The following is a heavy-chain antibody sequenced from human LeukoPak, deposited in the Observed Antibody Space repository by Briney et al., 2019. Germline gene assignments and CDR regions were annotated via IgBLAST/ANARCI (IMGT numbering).Heavy chain of an antibody. CDR1: GFTFSSYG. CDR2: IASDGNST. CDR3: ARGRPHGNDY. D-gene: IGHD4-23*01. J-gene: IGHJ4*02. V-gene: IGHV3-74*01. Sequence: PGGSLRLSCAASGFTFSSYGMHWVRQAPGKGLVWVSRIASDGNSTTYADSVKGRFSISRDNAKNTLYLQMNSLRVEDTAVYYCARGRPHGNDYWGQGTLVTVSS.